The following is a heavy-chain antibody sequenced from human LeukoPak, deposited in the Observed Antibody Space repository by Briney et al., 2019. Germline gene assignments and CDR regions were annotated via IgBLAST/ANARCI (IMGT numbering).Heavy chain of an antibody. J-gene: IGHJ4*02. V-gene: IGHV4-59*01. D-gene: IGHD6-13*01. CDR1: GGSMSGYF. CDR3: ARVLAAAGIDY. Sequence: SETLSLTCTVSGGSMSGYFWSWIRQPPGKGLEWIGYIYYSGSTNYNPSLKSRVTISVDTSKNQFSLKLSSVTAADTAVYYCARVLAAAGIDYWGQGTLVTVSS. CDR2: IYYSGST.